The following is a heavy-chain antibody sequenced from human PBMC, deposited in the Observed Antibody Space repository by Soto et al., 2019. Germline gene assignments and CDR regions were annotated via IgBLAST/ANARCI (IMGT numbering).Heavy chain of an antibody. CDR2: ISAYSGNT. D-gene: IGHD3-9*01. CDR3: ARERYYDVLTGPDY. CDR1: GYTFTTYG. V-gene: IGHV1-18*01. Sequence: ASVKVSCKASGYTFTTYGINWVRQAPGQGLEWMGWISAYSGNTKSAQKYQGRVTMTTDTSTSTAYMELRSLRSDDTAVYHCARERYYDVLTGPDYWGQGTLVTVSS. J-gene: IGHJ4*02.